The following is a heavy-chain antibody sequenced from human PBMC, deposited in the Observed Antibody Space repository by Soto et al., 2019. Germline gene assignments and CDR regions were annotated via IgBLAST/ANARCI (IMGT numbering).Heavy chain of an antibody. CDR2: INHSGST. CDR3: ARDGYCSGGSGYGPVTFDY. V-gene: IGHV4-34*01. J-gene: IGHJ4*02. CDR1: GGSFSGYY. Sequence: SETLSLTCAVYGGSFSGYYWSWIRQPPGKGLEWIGEINHSGSTNYNPSLKSRVTISVVTSKNQFSLKLSSVTAADTAVYYCARDGYCSGGSGYGPVTFDYWGQGTLVTVSS. D-gene: IGHD2-15*01.